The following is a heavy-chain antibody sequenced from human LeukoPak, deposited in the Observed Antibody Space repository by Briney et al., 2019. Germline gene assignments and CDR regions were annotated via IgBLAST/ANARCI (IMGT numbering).Heavy chain of an antibody. CDR2: IYYSGST. Sequence: SETLSLTCTVSGGSISSSSYYWGWIRQPPGKGLEWIGSIYYSGSTYYNPSLKSRVTISVDTSKNQFSLKLSSVTAAGTAVYYCARVPYSAGDYWGQGTLVTVSS. CDR3: ARVPYSAGDY. V-gene: IGHV4-39*01. D-gene: IGHD6-13*01. CDR1: GGSISSSSYY. J-gene: IGHJ4*02.